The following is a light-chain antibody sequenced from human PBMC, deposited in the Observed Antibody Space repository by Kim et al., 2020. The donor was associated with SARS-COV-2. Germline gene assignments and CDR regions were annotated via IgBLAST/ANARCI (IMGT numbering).Light chain of an antibody. Sequence: SYELTQPPSVSVSPGQTASITCSGDELGDKYVSWYQQKPGQSPVLVLYQDTKRPSGIPERFSGSNPGNTAPLTTSGTKAMVGADSFCPAWDSSTAGVVFG. CDR3: PAWDSSTAGVV. J-gene: IGLJ3*02. V-gene: IGLV3-1*01. CDR2: QDT. CDR1: ELGDKY.